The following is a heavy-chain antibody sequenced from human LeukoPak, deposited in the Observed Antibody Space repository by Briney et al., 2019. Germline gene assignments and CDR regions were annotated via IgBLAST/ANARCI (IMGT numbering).Heavy chain of an antibody. CDR1: GYTFTSYD. J-gene: IGHJ4*02. Sequence: GASVKVSCKASGYTFTSYDINWVRQATGQGLEWMGWMNPNSGNTGYAQKFQGRVTMTRNTSISTAYMELSSLRSDDTAVYYCARDRVTVIAAAGEFDYWGQGTLVTVSS. V-gene: IGHV1-8*01. CDR2: MNPNSGNT. D-gene: IGHD6-13*01. CDR3: ARDRVTVIAAAGEFDY.